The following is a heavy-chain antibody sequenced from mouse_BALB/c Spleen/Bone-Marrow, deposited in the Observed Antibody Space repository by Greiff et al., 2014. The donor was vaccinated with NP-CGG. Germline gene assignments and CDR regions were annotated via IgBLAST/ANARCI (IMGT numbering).Heavy chain of an antibody. CDR3: ARLYYDYDDVFYWYFDV. CDR2: INPDSSTI. V-gene: IGHV4-1*02. D-gene: IGHD2-4*01. Sequence: LVESGGSLKLSCAASGFDFSRYWMSWVRQAPGKGLEWIGEINPDSSTINYTPSLKDKFIISRDNAKNKLYLQMSKVRSEDTALYYCARLYYDYDDVFYWYFDVWGAGTTVTVSS. J-gene: IGHJ1*01. CDR1: GFDFSRYW.